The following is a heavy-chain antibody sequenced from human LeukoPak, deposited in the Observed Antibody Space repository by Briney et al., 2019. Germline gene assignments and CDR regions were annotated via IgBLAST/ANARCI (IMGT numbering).Heavy chain of an antibody. CDR3: ARSSLRYSSSWYGSVWFDP. CDR1: GGSFSGYY. Sequence: PSETLSLTCAVYGGSFSGYYWSWIRQPPGKGLEWIGEINHSGSTNYNPSLKSRVTISVDTSKNQFSLKLSSVTAADTAVYYCARSSLRYSSSWYGSVWFDPWGQGTLVTVSS. CDR2: INHSGST. V-gene: IGHV4-34*01. D-gene: IGHD6-13*01. J-gene: IGHJ5*02.